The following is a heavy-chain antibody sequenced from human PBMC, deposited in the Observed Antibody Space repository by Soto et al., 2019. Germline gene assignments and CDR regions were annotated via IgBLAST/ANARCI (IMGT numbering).Heavy chain of an antibody. J-gene: IGHJ4*02. V-gene: IGHV3-30-3*01. CDR2: ISYDGTNK. Sequence: PGGSLRLSCAASGFTFSNYALHWVRQAPGKGLEWVAVISYDGTNKYYADSVKGRFTISRDNSKNTLYLQMNSLRAEDSAVYYCARGALPVPSDCWGQGTLVTVSS. CDR1: GFTFSNYA. CDR3: ARGALPVPSDC.